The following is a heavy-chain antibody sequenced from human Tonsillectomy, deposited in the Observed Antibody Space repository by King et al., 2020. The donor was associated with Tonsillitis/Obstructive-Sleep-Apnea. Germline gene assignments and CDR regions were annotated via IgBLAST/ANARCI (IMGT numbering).Heavy chain of an antibody. CDR3: ARDRYIVVIPAAVDAFYI. V-gene: IGHV3-48*03. CDR2: ISSSGNTI. J-gene: IGHJ3*02. Sequence: VQLVESGGGLVQPGGSLRLSCTASGFTFSYYEMTWVRQAPGKGLEWVSFISSSGNTIYYADSVKGRFTISRDNAKNSTYLQMNSLRADDTAVYYCARDRYIVVIPAAVDAFYIWGQGTIVPGSS. CDR1: GFTFSYYE. D-gene: IGHD2-2*01.